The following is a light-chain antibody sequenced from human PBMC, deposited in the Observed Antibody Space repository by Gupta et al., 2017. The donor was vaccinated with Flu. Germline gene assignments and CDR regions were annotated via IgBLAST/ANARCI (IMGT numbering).Light chain of an antibody. CDR2: KAG. V-gene: IGLV3-21*02. Sequence: SYVLTQPPSVSVAPGQTARMTCGGNNIGRKSVHWYQQAPGQAHVWVRSKAGDRPSGMPERFAGCKSRNKANLPISRVEAGDEADYVCQVWESGRDPVVFGGGTKLTVL. J-gene: IGLJ2*01. CDR1: NIGRKS. CDR3: QVWESGRDPVV.